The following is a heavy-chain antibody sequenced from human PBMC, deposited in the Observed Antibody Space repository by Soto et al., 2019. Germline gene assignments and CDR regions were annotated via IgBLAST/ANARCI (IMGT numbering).Heavy chain of an antibody. Sequence: PSETLSLTCTVSGGSISIYYWSWIREPAGKGLEWIGRIYTSGSTNYNPSLKSRVTMSVDTSKNQFSLKLSSVTAADTAVYYCARGIAAAGTVFDYWGQGTLVTVSS. J-gene: IGHJ4*02. CDR2: IYTSGST. V-gene: IGHV4-4*07. D-gene: IGHD6-13*01. CDR1: GGSISIYY. CDR3: ARGIAAAGTVFDY.